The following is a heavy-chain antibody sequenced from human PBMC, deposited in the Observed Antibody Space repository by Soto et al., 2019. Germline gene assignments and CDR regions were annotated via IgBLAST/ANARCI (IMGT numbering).Heavy chain of an antibody. D-gene: IGHD3-9*01. CDR3: AKSTDYDILTGSPPFDY. V-gene: IGHV3-23*01. CDR1: GFTFSSYA. Sequence: PGGSLRLSCAASGFTFSSYAMSWVRQAPGKGLEWVSAISGSGGSTYYADSVKGRFTISRDNSKNTLYLQMNSLRAEDTAVYYCAKSTDYDILTGSPPFDYWGQGTLVTVSS. J-gene: IGHJ4*02. CDR2: ISGSGGST.